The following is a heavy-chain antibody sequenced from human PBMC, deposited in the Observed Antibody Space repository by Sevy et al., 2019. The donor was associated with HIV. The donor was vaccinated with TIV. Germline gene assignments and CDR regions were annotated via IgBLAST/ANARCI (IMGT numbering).Heavy chain of an antibody. CDR2: IHYSGGT. CDR1: GGSISSSETY. J-gene: IGHJ4*02. D-gene: IGHD5-12*01. V-gene: IGHV4-30-4*01. CDR3: ASKRAYNHGPFDY. Sequence: SETLSLTCTVSGGSISSSETYWSWIRQPPGKGLEWIGYIHYSGGTYYNPFLKSRVVMSVDTSEKQFSLKLSLLTAADTAVDYCASKRAYNHGPFDYWGQGTLVTVSS.